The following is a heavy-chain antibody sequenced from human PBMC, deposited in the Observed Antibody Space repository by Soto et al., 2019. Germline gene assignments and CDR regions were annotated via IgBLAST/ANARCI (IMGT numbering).Heavy chain of an antibody. J-gene: IGHJ5*02. CDR2: IHYSGST. CDR3: ASSLRRPWCDP. V-gene: IGHV4-61*01. D-gene: IGHD3-10*01. Sequence: QVQLQESGPGLVKPSETLSLTCTVSGGSVSSGSYYWSWIRQPPGKGLEWIGYIHYSGSTNDNPSRERRVSTSVDASNTQYSLKLSSGAAADTAVYSCASSLRRPWCDPWGQGTLVTVSS. CDR1: GGSVSSGSYY.